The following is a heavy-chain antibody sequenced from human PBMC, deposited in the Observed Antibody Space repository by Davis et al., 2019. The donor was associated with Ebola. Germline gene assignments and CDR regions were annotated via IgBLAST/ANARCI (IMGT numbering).Heavy chain of an antibody. Sequence: ASVKVSCKASGYTFTGYYMHWVRQAPGQGLEWMGRINPNSGGTNYAQKFQGRVTMTRDTSISTAYMELSRLRSDNTAVYYCATLWFGELLGMDVWGKGTTVTVSS. D-gene: IGHD3-10*01. CDR1: GYTFTGYY. CDR3: ATLWFGELLGMDV. CDR2: INPNSGGT. V-gene: IGHV1-2*06. J-gene: IGHJ6*04.